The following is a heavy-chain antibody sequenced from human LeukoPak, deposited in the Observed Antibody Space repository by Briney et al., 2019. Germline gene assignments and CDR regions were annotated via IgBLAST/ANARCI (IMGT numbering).Heavy chain of an antibody. CDR3: ARGGQWLVHDAFDI. Sequence: GGSLRLSCAASGFTFSSYSMNRVRQAPGKGLEWVSGTTGSGESTYYVDPVKGRFTISRDNSKNTLYLQMNSLRAEDTAIYYCARGGQWLVHDAFDIWGQGTMVTVSS. CDR2: TTGSGEST. D-gene: IGHD6-19*01. V-gene: IGHV3-23*01. CDR1: GFTFSSYS. J-gene: IGHJ3*02.